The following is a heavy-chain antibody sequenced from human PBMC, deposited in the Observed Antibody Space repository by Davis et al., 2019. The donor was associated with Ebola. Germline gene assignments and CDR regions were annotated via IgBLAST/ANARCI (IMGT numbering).Heavy chain of an antibody. CDR3: ARDGPNYDVDY. V-gene: IGHV3-48*01. CDR1: GFSFSDYS. Sequence: GESLKISCAASGFSFSDYSMNWVRQAPGRGLAWISYISGGSASINYADSVKGRFTISRDNAKNTLYLQMNSLRVDDTAVYFCARDGPNYDVDYWGQGTLVTVSS. D-gene: IGHD3-22*01. CDR2: ISGGSASI. J-gene: IGHJ4*02.